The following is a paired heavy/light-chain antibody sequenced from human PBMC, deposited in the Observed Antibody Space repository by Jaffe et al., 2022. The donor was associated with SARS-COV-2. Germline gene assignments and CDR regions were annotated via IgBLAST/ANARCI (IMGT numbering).Heavy chain of an antibody. Sequence: EVQLVQSGAEVKKPGESLKISCKGSGYSFTSYWIGWVRQMPGKGLEWMGIIYPGDSDTRYSPSFQGQVTISADKSISTAYLQWSSLKASDTAMYYCARLSPSDYGDSHPGGAFDIWGQGTMVTVSS. D-gene: IGHD4-17*01. V-gene: IGHV5-51*01. J-gene: IGHJ3*02. CDR1: GYSFTSYW. CDR2: IYPGDSDT. CDR3: ARLSPSDYGDSHPGGAFDI.
Light chain of an antibody. J-gene: IGLJ3*02. CDR2: KDS. V-gene: IGLV3-25*03. CDR3: QSADSSGTYGV. CDR1: ALPKQY. Sequence: SYELTQPPSVSVSPGQTARITCSGDALPKQYAYWYQQKPGQAPVLVIYKDSERPSGIPERFSGSSSGTTVTLTISGVQAEDEADYYCQSADSSGTYGVFGGGTKLTVL.